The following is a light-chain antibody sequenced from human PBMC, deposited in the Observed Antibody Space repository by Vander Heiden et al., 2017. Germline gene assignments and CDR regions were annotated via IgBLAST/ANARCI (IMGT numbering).Light chain of an antibody. CDR1: SSDVGGYNY. CDR3: SSYTSSSTRV. Sequence: QSALTQPASVSGSPGQSITISCTGTSSDVGGYNYVSWYQQHPGKAPKRRRYEVSNRPSGVSNRVSGSKSGTTGSPTTSGLQAEDKADDDCSSYTSSSTRVFGGGTKLTVL. CDR2: EVS. J-gene: IGLJ2*01. V-gene: IGLV2-14*01.